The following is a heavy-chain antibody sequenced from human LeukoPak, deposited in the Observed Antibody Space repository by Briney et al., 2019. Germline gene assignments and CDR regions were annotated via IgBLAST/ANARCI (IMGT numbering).Heavy chain of an antibody. J-gene: IGHJ3*02. CDR3: ARSKYSSSWYERIPDAFDI. CDR1: GFTVSSNY. CDR2: IYSGGST. D-gene: IGHD6-13*01. V-gene: IGHV3-53*01. Sequence: GGSLRLSCAASGFTVSSNYMSWVRKAPGKGLEWVSVIYSGGSTYYADSVKGRFTISRDNSKNTLYLQMNSLRAEDTAVYYCARSKYSSSWYERIPDAFDIWGQGTMVTVSS.